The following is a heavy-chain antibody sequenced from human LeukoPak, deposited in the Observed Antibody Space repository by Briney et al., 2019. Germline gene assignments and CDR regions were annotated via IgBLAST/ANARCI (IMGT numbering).Heavy chain of an antibody. CDR1: GYTFTNYY. V-gene: IGHV1-46*01. J-gene: IGHJ3*02. Sequence: EASVKVSCKASGYTFTNYYMHWVRQDPGQGLEWMGIINPSGGSTSYAQKFQGRVTMTRDTSTSTVYMELGSLRSEDTAVYYCARAKVRVTMIIVVTSSSAFDIWGQGTMVTVSS. D-gene: IGHD3-22*01. CDR3: ARAKVRVTMIIVVTSSSAFDI. CDR2: INPSGGST.